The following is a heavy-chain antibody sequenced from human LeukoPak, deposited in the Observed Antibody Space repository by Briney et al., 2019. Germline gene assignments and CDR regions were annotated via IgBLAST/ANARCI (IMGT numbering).Heavy chain of an antibody. CDR1: GGSSSGYY. CDR3: ASGPYYDLLTGFQH. V-gene: IGHV4-34*01. D-gene: IGHD3-9*01. Sequence: SETLSLTCAVYGGSSSGYYWSWIRQPPGKGLEWIGEINHSGSTNYNPSLKSRVTISVDTSKNQFSLKLSSVTAADTAVYYCASGPYYDLLTGFQHWGQGTLVTVAS. CDR2: INHSGST. J-gene: IGHJ1*01.